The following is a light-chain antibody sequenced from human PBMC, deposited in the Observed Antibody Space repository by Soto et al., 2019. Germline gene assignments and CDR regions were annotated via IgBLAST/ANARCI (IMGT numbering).Light chain of an antibody. CDR1: TSDVGRYNH. J-gene: IGLJ1*01. Sequence: QPVLTQPASVSGSPGQSITISCTGTTSDVGRYNHVSWYQQYPGKAPKLLIYEVSYRPSGVSNRFSASKSGNTASLTISGLQADDEADYYCNSYASSPPYVFGTGTKVTVL. CDR2: EVS. V-gene: IGLV2-14*01. CDR3: NSYASSPPYV.